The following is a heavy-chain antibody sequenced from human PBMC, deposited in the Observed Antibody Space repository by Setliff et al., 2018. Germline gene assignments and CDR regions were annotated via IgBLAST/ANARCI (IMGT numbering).Heavy chain of an antibody. J-gene: IGHJ6*03. V-gene: IGHV3-48*01. CDR1: RFTFSSYS. CDR2: ISGGGSIM. Sequence: GGSLRLSCAASRFTFSSYSMSWVRQAPGKGLEWVSYISGGGSIMYYADSVRGRFTISRDNSKNTVSLQMNSLRPEDTAVYYCARDGPLYDNFWNAPGYMDVWGKGTTVTVSS. CDR3: ARDGPLYDNFWNAPGYMDV. D-gene: IGHD3-3*01.